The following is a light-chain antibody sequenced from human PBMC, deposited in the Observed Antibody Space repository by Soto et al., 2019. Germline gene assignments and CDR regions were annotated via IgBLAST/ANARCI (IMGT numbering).Light chain of an antibody. CDR1: QSVRSN. Sequence: EIVMTQSPATLCVSPGERATLSCRASQSVRSNLAWYQQKPGQTPRLLIYDASNRATGIPDRFSGSGSGTDFTLTISRLEPEDFAVYYCQQYGSFPITFGQGTRLEIK. CDR3: QQYGSFPIT. J-gene: IGKJ5*01. CDR2: DAS. V-gene: IGKV3-20*01.